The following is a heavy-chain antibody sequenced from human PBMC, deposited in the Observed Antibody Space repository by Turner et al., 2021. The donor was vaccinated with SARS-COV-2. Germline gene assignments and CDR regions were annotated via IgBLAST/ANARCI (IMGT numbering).Heavy chain of an antibody. CDR3: ARGYSSGWYQRGAFDI. CDR1: GFTVSSNY. J-gene: IGHJ3*02. V-gene: IGHV3-53*01. Sequence: EVQLVESGGGLIQPVGSLRLSCAASGFTVSSNYMSWVRQAPGKGLEWVSVSYSGGSTYYADSVKGRFTISRDNSKNTLYLQMNSLRAEDTAVYYCARGYSSGWYQRGAFDIWGQGTMVTVSS. D-gene: IGHD6-19*01. CDR2: SYSGGST.